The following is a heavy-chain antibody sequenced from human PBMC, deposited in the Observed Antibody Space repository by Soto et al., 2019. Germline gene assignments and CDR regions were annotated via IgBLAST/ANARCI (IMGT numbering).Heavy chain of an antibody. J-gene: IGHJ6*02. CDR3: AKDLFPPDYYYYGMDV. CDR2: ISYDGSNK. V-gene: IGHV3-30*18. CDR1: GFTFSSYG. D-gene: IGHD2-21*01. Sequence: PGWSLRLSCAASGFTFSSYGMHWVRQAPGKGLEWVAVISYDGSNKYYADSVKGRFTISRDNSKNTLYLQMNSLRAEDTAVYYCAKDLFPPDYYYYGMDVWGQGTTVTVSS.